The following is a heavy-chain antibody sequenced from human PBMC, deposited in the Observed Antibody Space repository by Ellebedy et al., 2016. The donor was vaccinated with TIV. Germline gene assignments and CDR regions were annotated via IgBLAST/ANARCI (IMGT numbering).Heavy chain of an antibody. CDR3: ARSVSGWRVRGVIPDY. V-gene: IGHV3-48*02. Sequence: GESLKISXAASGFTLSSYSMNWVRQAPGKGLEWVSYISSSSSTIYYADSVKGRFTISRDNAKNSLYLQMNSLRDEDTAVYYCARSVSGWRVRGVIPDYWGQGTLVTVSS. D-gene: IGHD3-10*01. CDR1: GFTLSSYS. CDR2: ISSSSSTI. J-gene: IGHJ4*02.